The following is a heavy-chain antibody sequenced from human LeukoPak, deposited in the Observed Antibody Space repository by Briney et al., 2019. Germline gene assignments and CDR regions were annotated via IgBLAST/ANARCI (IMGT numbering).Heavy chain of an antibody. D-gene: IGHD2-8*01. CDR2: ISYDGHNE. Sequence: GGSLRLSCAASGFTFSGYGMHWVRQAPGKGLEWVAVISYDGHNEYYADSVKGRFTISRGNSKNTVYVQMNSLRAEDTAVYYCAKGVGYGGMDVWGQGTTVTVSS. CDR1: GFTFSGYG. CDR3: AKGVGYGGMDV. V-gene: IGHV3-30*18. J-gene: IGHJ6*02.